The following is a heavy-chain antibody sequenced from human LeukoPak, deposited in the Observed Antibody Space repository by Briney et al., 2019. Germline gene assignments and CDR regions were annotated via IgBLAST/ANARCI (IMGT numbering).Heavy chain of an antibody. CDR1: GGSFSNYY. CDR3: ARGNVVVVTAIRPYYYYYMDV. Sequence: PSETLSLTCAVYGGSFSNYYWSWIRQPPGKGLEWSGEINHGGSTNYNPSLKSRVTISVDTSKNQFSLKLSSVTAADTAVYYCARGNVVVVTAIRPYYYYYMDVWGKGTTVTVSS. CDR2: INHGGST. D-gene: IGHD2-21*02. V-gene: IGHV4-34*01. J-gene: IGHJ6*03.